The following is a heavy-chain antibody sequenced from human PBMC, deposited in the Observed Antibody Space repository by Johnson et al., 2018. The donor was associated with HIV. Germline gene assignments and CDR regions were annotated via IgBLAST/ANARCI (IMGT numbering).Heavy chain of an antibody. CDR3: AKELHYLDSSGYHGIDI. CDR1: GFTFSSFG. Sequence: QVQLVESGGGVVQPGGSLRLSCAASGFTFSSFGMHWVRQAPGKWLEWVAFMRFDGSNKYYPDSVKGRFTISRDNSKNTLYLQMNSLRAEDTTVYYCAKELHYLDSSGYHGIDIWGQVSMVTVSS. V-gene: IGHV3-30*02. J-gene: IGHJ3*02. CDR2: MRFDGSNK. D-gene: IGHD3-22*01.